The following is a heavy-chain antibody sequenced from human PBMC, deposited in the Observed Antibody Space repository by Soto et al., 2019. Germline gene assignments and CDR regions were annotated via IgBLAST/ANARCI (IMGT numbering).Heavy chain of an antibody. D-gene: IGHD3-22*01. J-gene: IGHJ3*02. CDR3: ARDTASLYYYDSSGYLGAPDAFDI. CDR2: IIPIFGTA. CDR1: GGTFSSYA. Sequence: ASVKVSCKASGGTFSSYAISWVRQAPGQGLEWMGGIIPIFGTANYAQKFQGRVTITADESTSTAYMELSSLRSEDTAVYYCARDTASLYYYDSSGYLGAPDAFDIWGQGTMVTVSS. V-gene: IGHV1-69*13.